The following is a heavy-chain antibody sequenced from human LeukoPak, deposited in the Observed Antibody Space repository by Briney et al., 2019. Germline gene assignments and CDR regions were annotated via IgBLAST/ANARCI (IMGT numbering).Heavy chain of an antibody. CDR1: GFTFSSYA. CDR3: ARGIKTYGDYYYGMDV. CDR2: ISGSGGNT. D-gene: IGHD4-17*01. V-gene: IGHV3-23*01. J-gene: IGHJ6*02. Sequence: GGSLRLSCAASGFTFSSYAMSWVRQAPGKGLEWVSAISGSGGNTYYAASVKGRFTISRDNSKNTLYLQMNSLRAEDTAVYYCARGIKTYGDYYYGMDVWGQGTTVTVSS.